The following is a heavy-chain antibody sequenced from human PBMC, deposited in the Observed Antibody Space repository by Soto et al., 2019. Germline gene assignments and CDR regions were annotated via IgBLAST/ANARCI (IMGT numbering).Heavy chain of an antibody. CDR2: IVVGSGNT. J-gene: IGHJ6*02. CDR1: GFTFTSSA. D-gene: IGHD2-2*01. Sequence: GASVKVSCKASGFTFTSSAVQWVRQARGQRLEWIGWIVVGSGNTNYAQKFQERVTITRDISTSTAYMELSSLRSEDTAVYYCAADEYYEVPAAEGVWGQGTTVTVSS. V-gene: IGHV1-58*01. CDR3: AADEYYEVPAAEGV.